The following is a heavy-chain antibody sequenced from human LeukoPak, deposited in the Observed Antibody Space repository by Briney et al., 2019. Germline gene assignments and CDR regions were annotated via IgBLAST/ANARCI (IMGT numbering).Heavy chain of an antibody. CDR3: ARDSRQWLRSYYYYYGMDV. J-gene: IGHJ6*02. V-gene: IGHV1-46*01. CDR2: INPSGGST. CDR1: GYTFTSYY. D-gene: IGHD6-19*01. Sequence: ASVKVSCKASGYTFTSYYMHWVRHAPGQGLEWMGIINPSGGSTSYAQKFQGRVTMTRDTSTSTVYMELSSLRSEDTAVYYCARDSRQWLRSYYYYYGMDVWDQGTTVTVSS.